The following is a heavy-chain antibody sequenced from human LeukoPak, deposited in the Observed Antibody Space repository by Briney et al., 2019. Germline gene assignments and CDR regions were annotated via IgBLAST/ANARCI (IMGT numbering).Heavy chain of an antibody. Sequence: SETLSLTCSVSGDSISSSYWSWIRQPPGKGLEWIGYIYYSGSTSSNPSLKSRVTISIDTSKKQFSLRLSSVTAADTAVYYCARIQPSSDAFDFWGQGIMVTVSS. J-gene: IGHJ3*01. CDR1: GDSISSSY. CDR3: ARIQPSSDAFDF. CDR2: IYYSGST. V-gene: IGHV4-59*12. D-gene: IGHD2-2*01.